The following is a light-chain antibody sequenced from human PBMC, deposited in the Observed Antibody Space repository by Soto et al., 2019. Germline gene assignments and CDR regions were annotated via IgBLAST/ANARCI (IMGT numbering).Light chain of an antibody. CDR1: QSVGSS. J-gene: IGKJ1*01. CDR2: DVS. Sequence: ESVLTQSPATLSLSPGERVTLSCRASQSVGSSLAWFQQKPGQAPRLFIYDVSNRATGIPARFSGSGSGTDFTLTISSLEPEDSAVYYCQQRSNWPRTFGQGTKV. V-gene: IGKV3-11*01. CDR3: QQRSNWPRT.